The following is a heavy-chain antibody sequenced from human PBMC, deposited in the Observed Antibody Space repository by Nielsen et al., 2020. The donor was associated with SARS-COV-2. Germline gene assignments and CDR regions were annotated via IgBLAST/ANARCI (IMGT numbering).Heavy chain of an antibody. CDR1: GGSISGGSW. CDR3: ARGYSYGMVFFDY. V-gene: IGHV4-4*02. D-gene: IGHD5-18*01. J-gene: IGHJ4*02. Sequence: SETLSLTCTVSGGSISGGSWWTWVRPPPGKGLEWIGEVYHSGSTNYNPSLKSRVTLSVDKSRSQFSLNLISVTAADTAVYYCARGYSYGMVFFDYWGQGTLVTVSS. CDR2: VYHSGST.